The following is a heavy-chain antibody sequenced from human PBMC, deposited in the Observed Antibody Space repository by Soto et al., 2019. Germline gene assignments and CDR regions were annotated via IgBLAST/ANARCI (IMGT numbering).Heavy chain of an antibody. CDR3: AGSGATVTNPYYYYYYGMDV. D-gene: IGHD4-17*01. Sequence: ASVKVSCKASGYTFTSYAMHWVRQAPGQRLEWMGWINAGNGNTKYSQKFQGRVTITRDTSASTAYMELGSLRSEDTAVYYCAGSGATVTNPYYYYYYGMDVWGQGTTLTVSS. CDR1: GYTFTSYA. V-gene: IGHV1-3*01. J-gene: IGHJ6*02. CDR2: INAGNGNT.